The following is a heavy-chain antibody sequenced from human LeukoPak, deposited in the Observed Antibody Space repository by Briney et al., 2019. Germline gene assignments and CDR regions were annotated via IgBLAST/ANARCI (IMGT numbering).Heavy chain of an antibody. J-gene: IGHJ4*02. CDR2: ISASGRGT. V-gene: IGHV3-23*01. D-gene: IGHD3-3*01. Sequence: GGPLRLSCAGSGFNFSSFVMTWVRQAPGKGLEWVSSISASGRGTYYADSVKGRFTISRDNSKNTLYLQVNSLRAEDTAVYHCAKKSPIFGVVIPLFDYWGQGTLVSVSS. CDR3: AKKSPIFGVVIPLFDY. CDR1: GFNFSSFV.